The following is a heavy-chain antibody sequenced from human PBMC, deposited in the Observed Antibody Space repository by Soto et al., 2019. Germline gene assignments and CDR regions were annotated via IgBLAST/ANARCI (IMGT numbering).Heavy chain of an antibody. J-gene: IGHJ4*02. D-gene: IGHD3-3*01. CDR3: ARDGRYYDFWSGYYFFDY. CDR2: ISYDGSNK. Sequence: GESLKISCAASGFTFSSYAMHWVRQAPGKGLEWVAVISYDGSNKYYADSVKGRFTISRDNSKNTLYLQMNSLRAEDTAVYYCARDGRYYDFWSGYYFFDYWGQGTLVTVSS. V-gene: IGHV3-30-3*01. CDR1: GFTFSSYA.